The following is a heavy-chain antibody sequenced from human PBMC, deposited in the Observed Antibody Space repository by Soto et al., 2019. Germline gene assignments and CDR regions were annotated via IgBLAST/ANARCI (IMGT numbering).Heavy chain of an antibody. Sequence: EVQLLDSGGGLVQPGGSLRLSCAASGFAFDINGMTWVRQVPGKGLEWVSAISAGGGTTYYADPVKGRFTISRDNSKNVLYLQMNSLRAEDTAVYYCAKVRRDFAWLSELDYFDYWGQGTPVTVSS. CDR1: GFAFDING. CDR2: ISAGGGTT. J-gene: IGHJ4*02. D-gene: IGHD3-9*01. V-gene: IGHV3-23*01. CDR3: AKVRRDFAWLSELDYFDY.